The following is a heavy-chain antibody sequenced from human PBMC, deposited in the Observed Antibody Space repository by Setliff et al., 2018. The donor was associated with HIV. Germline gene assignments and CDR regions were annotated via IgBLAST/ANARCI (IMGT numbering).Heavy chain of an antibody. CDR3: AKDIQCSGGSCKHFDY. CDR1: GFTFGSFA. D-gene: IGHD2-15*01. V-gene: IGHV3-23*01. Sequence: GGSLRLSCAASGFTFGSFAMSWVRQAPGKGLEWVSTLSGSGVSTYYADSVKGRFTISRDNSKNTLYLQMNSLRAEDTAVYFCAKDIQCSGGSCKHFDYWGQGTLVTVSS. J-gene: IGHJ4*02. CDR2: LSGSGVST.